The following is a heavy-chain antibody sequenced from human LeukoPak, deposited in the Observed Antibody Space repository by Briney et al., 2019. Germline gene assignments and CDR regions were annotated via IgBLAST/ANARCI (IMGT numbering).Heavy chain of an antibody. V-gene: IGHV3-48*01. CDR3: AKDWARGSLQPRAVAGAFDY. Sequence: GGSLRLSCAASGFTFSSYSMNWVRQAPGKGLEWVSYISSSSSTIYHADSVKGRFTISRDNAKNSLYLQMNSLRAEDTAAYYCAKDWARGSLQPRAVAGAFDYWGQGTLVTVSS. CDR1: GFTFSSYS. D-gene: IGHD6-19*01. CDR2: ISSSSSTI. J-gene: IGHJ4*02.